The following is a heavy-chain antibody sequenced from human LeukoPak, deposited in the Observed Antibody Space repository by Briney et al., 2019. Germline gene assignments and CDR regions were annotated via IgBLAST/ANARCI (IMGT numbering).Heavy chain of an antibody. D-gene: IGHD3-10*02. J-gene: IGHJ5*02. Sequence: SETLSLICTVSGGSISSSSYYWGWIRQPPGKGLEWIGSIYYSESTYYNPSLKSRVTISVDTSKNQFSLKLSSVTAADTAVYYCARQGSYLSITMSLSDCWFDPWGQGTLVTVSS. V-gene: IGHV4-39*01. CDR2: IYYSEST. CDR1: GGSISSSSYY. CDR3: ARQGSYLSITMSLSDCWFDP.